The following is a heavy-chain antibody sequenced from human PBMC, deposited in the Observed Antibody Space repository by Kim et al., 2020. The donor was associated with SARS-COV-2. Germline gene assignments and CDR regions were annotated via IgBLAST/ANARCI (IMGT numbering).Heavy chain of an antibody. D-gene: IGHD6-13*01. Sequence: ASVKVSCKASGYTFTSYGISWVRQAPGQGLEWMGWISAYNGNTNYAQKLQGRVTMTTDTSTSTAYMELRSLRSDDTAVYYCAREVFGSSWYYYYYGMDVWGQGTTVTVSS. CDR1: GYTFTSYG. J-gene: IGHJ6*02. CDR2: ISAYNGNT. V-gene: IGHV1-18*01. CDR3: AREVFGSSWYYYYYGMDV.